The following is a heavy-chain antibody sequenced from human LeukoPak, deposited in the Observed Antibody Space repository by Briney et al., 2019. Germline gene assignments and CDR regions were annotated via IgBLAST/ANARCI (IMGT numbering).Heavy chain of an antibody. Sequence: GGSLRPSCAASGFTFSSYSMNWVRQAPGKGLEWVSAISGSGGSTYYADSVKGRFTISRDNSKNTLYLQMNSLRAEDTAVYYCAKSHDYVWGSYRALYWGQGTLVTVSS. CDR1: GFTFSSYS. CDR3: AKSHDYVWGSYRALY. J-gene: IGHJ4*02. CDR2: ISGSGGST. D-gene: IGHD3-16*02. V-gene: IGHV3-23*01.